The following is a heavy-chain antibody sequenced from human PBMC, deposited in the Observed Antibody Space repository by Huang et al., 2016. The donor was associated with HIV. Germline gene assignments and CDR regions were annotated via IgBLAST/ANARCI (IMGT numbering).Heavy chain of an antibody. V-gene: IGHV1-69*13. Sequence: QVQLVQSGAEVKTPGSSVTVSCKASGGTFSKYAISWVRQAPGHGLEWRGGIIRRFGTPNYARKFQGRVTITADESTSTTYVEVSSLRSEGTALYYCARGQLGSYGDYDVLYWGQGTLVTVSS. D-gene: IGHD4-17*01. CDR1: GGTFSKYA. J-gene: IGHJ4*02. CDR2: IIRRFGTP. CDR3: ARGQLGSYGDYDVLY.